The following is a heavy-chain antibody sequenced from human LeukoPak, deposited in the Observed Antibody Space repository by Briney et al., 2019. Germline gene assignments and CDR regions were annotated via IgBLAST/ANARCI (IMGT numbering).Heavy chain of an antibody. CDR3: ARDLYSGSPSDY. V-gene: IGHV3-21*01. CDR2: ISSSSTYI. CDR1: GFTFSTYS. J-gene: IGHJ4*02. Sequence: GGSLRLSCVASGFTFSTYSMNWVRQAPGKGLEWVSSISSSSTYIYYADSVKGRFTISRDNAKNSLYLQMNSLRAEDTAVYYCARDLYSGSPSDYWGQGTLVTVSS. D-gene: IGHD1-26*01.